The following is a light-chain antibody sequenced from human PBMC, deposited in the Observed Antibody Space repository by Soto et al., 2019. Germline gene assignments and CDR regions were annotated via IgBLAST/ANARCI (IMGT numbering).Light chain of an antibody. CDR2: EGT. Sequence: QSALTQPASVSGSPGQSLTISCTGTSSDVESYTVVSWYQQHPGKAPKLMIYEGTKRASGVSNRFSGSKSGNTASLTISGLQAEDEADYYCCSHGGSPPWVFGGGTKLTVL. V-gene: IGLV2-23*01. J-gene: IGLJ3*02. CDR3: CSHGGSPPWV. CDR1: SSDVESYTV.